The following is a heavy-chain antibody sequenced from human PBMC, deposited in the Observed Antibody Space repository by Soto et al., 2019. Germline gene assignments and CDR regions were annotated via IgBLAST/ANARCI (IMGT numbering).Heavy chain of an antibody. D-gene: IGHD6-19*01. V-gene: IGHV3-30*18. CDR3: AKTLGVAGKVGSFDY. Sequence: QVQLVESGGGVVQPGRSLRLSCAASGFTFSSYGMHWVRQAPGKGLEWVAVISYDGSNKYYADSVKGRFTISRDNSKNTLYLQMNSLRAEDTAVYYCAKTLGVAGKVGSFDYWGQGTLVTVSS. CDR1: GFTFSSYG. CDR2: ISYDGSNK. J-gene: IGHJ4*02.